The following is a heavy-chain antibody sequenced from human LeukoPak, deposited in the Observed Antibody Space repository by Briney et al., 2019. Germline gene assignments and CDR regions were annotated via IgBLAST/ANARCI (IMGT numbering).Heavy chain of an antibody. J-gene: IGHJ3*01. CDR3: ASRSSGYSYASAAFDV. V-gene: IGHV3-74*03. CDR2: ISTDGSST. D-gene: IGHD5-18*01. CDR1: GFTFSSYW. Sequence: GGSLRLSCEASGFTFSSYWMHWFRQAPGKGLVWVSRISTDGSSTTYADSVRGRFTISRDNAKNTLYLQMNSLRAEDTAVYYCASRSSGYSYASAAFDVWGQGTMVTVSS.